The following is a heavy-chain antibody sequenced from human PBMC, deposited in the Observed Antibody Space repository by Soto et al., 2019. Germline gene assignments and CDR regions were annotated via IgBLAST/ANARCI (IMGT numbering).Heavy chain of an antibody. CDR1: GFTFSDYY. CDR2: ITSSGRTT. Sequence: QVQLVESGGGLVKPGGSLRLSCAASGFTFSDYYMNWIRQAPGKGLEWVSYITSSGRTTYYADSVKGRFTITRDNAKNSVNLQMNTLRAEETAVYYCARDLGLVLWASSSPLSYCGMDVWGQGTLVTVSS. CDR3: ARDLGLVLWASSSPLSYCGMDV. J-gene: IGHJ6*02. V-gene: IGHV3-11*01. D-gene: IGHD6-13*01.